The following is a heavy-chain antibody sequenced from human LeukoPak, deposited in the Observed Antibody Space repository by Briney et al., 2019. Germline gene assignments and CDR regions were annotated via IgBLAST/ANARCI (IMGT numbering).Heavy chain of an antibody. CDR1: GGSINSGGYY. V-gene: IGHV4-31*03. Sequence: PSQTLSLTCTVSGGSINSGGYYWTWIRHHPEKGLEWIGYIYYDGSTYYNPSLKSRVTISVDTSKNQFSLKLSSVTAADTAVYYCARVAVVTATPFDYWGQGTLVTVSS. D-gene: IGHD2-21*02. J-gene: IGHJ4*02. CDR3: ARVAVVTATPFDY. CDR2: IYYDGST.